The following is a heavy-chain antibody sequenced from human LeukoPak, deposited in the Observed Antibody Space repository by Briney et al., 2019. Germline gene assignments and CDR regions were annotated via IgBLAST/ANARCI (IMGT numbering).Heavy chain of an antibody. D-gene: IGHD3-22*01. CDR1: GYTFTGYY. CDR3: ARVSYYDSSGYYGHPYYFDY. Sequence: GASVKVSCKASGYTFTGYYMHWVRQAPGQGLEWMGRINPNSRGTNYAQKFQGRVTMTRDTSISTAYMELSRLRSDDTAVYYCARVSYYDSSGYYGHPYYFDYWGQGTLVTVSS. J-gene: IGHJ4*02. CDR2: INPNSRGT. V-gene: IGHV1-2*06.